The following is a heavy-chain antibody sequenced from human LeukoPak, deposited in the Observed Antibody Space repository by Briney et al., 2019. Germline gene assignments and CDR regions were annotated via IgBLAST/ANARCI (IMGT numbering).Heavy chain of an antibody. V-gene: IGHV3-9*01. CDR1: GFIFDDYA. CDR3: ARGLGGDQGYFDL. Sequence: GRSLRLSCAASGFIFDDYAMHWVRQAPGKGLEWVSGISWNSGSLAYADSVKGRFTISRDNAKNSLYLQMNSLRTEDTAWYYCARGLGGDQGYFDLWGRGTLATDSS. D-gene: IGHD3-10*01. J-gene: IGHJ2*01. CDR2: ISWNSGSL.